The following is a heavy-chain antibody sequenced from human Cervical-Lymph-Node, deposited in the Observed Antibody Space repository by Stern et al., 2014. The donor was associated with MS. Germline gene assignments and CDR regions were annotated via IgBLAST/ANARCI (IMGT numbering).Heavy chain of an antibody. V-gene: IGHV5-51*01. CDR3: ARHVQGFDY. CDR2: IYPYDSDT. J-gene: IGHJ4*02. CDR1: GYSFTLYY. Sequence: VQLVQSGAEVKKPGASLTISCKLSGYSFTLYYIAWVRQMPGNGLEWMVVIYPYDSDTTYSPSFQGQVTISADKSITTAYLQWSSLRASDTAMYYCARHVQGFDYWGQGTLVTVSS.